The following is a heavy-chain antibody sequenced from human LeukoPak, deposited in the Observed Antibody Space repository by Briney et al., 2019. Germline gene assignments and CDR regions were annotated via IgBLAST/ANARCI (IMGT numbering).Heavy chain of an antibody. CDR1: GGSFGGYY. CDR3: ARDLTEYSSSYYYFDY. J-gene: IGHJ4*02. D-gene: IGHD6-6*01. V-gene: IGHV4-34*01. CDR2: INHSGST. Sequence: SETLSLTCAVYGGSFGGYYWSWIRQPPGKGLEWIGEINHSGSTNYNPSLKSRVTISVDTSKNQFSLKLSSVTAADTAVYYCARDLTEYSSSYYYFDYWGQGTLVTVSS.